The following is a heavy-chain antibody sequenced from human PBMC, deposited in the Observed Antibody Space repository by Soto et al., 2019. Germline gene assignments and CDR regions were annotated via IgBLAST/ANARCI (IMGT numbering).Heavy chain of an antibody. CDR1: GGSISSSNYY. CDR3: ARLGAFYQSLDP. CDR2: IYYSGST. D-gene: IGHD3-3*02. J-gene: IGHJ5*02. V-gene: IGHV4-39*01. Sequence: PSETLSLTCTVSGGSISSSNYYWGWIRHPPGKGLEWIGSIYYSGSTYYNSSLKSRVTISVDTSRNQFSLKLTSVTAADTAVYYCARLGAFYQSLDPWGPGTLVTVSS.